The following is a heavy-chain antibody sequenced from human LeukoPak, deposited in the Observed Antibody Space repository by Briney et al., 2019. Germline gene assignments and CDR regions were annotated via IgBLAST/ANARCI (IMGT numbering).Heavy chain of an antibody. D-gene: IGHD2-15*01. CDR2: IRYDGSNK. J-gene: IGHJ6*02. V-gene: IGHV3-30*02. CDR3: ARGSGSPWGYYYGMDV. Sequence: TGGSLRLSCAASGFTFSSYGMHWVRQAPGKGLEWVAFIRYDGSNKYYADSVKGRFTISRDNSKNTLYLQMNSLRAEDTAVYYCARGSGSPWGYYYGMDVWGQGTTVTVSS. CDR1: GFTFSSYG.